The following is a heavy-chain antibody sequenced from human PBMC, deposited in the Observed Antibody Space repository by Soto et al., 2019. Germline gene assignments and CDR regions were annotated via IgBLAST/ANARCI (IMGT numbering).Heavy chain of an antibody. CDR3: ARGRYYGSGSYYRSSGWFDP. CDR2: MNPNSGNT. Sequence: GASVKVSCKASGYTFTSYDINWVRQATGQGLEWMGWMNPNSGNTGYAQKFQGRVTMTRNTSISTAYMELSSLRSEDTAVYYCARGRYYGSGSYYRSSGWFDPWGQGTLVTVSS. CDR1: GYTFTSYD. J-gene: IGHJ5*02. D-gene: IGHD3-10*01. V-gene: IGHV1-8*01.